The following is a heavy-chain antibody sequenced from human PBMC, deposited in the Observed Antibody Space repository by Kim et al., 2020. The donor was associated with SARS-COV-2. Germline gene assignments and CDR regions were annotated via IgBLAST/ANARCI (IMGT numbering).Heavy chain of an antibody. CDR2: INTNTGHP. Sequence: ASVKVSCKASGYTFTTYALNWVRQAPGQGLEWMGWINTNTGHPTFAQSFTGRFDFTLDTSVSTAYLQISSLKADDTAVYYCARPNRGVSTSFDYWGQGSL. J-gene: IGHJ4*02. CDR1: GYTFTTYA. CDR3: ARPNRGVSTSFDY. V-gene: IGHV7-4-1*02. D-gene: IGHD6-6*01.